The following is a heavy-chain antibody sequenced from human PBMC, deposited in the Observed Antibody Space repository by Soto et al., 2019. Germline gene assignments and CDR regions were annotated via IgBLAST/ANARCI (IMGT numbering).Heavy chain of an antibody. D-gene: IGHD2-21*02. CDR3: ALKVVTYYDN. CDR2: INPAGGTT. Sequence: QVQLVQSGAEVKKPGASVRISCRASGYSFTSTYVHWVRQAPGQGPEWMGIINPAGGTTYYAQKFTGRLTITSDTSPDTVFIALNDLTSEDTAVYFCALKVVTYYDNGGQGTLLTVSS. J-gene: IGHJ4*02. V-gene: IGHV1-46*01. CDR1: GYSFTSTY.